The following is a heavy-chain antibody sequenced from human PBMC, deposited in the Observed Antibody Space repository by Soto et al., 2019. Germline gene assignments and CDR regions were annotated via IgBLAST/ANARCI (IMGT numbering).Heavy chain of an antibody. Sequence: ASVKVSCKVSGYTFTSYYMHWVRQAPGQGLEWMGIINPSGGSTSYAQKFQGRVTMTRDTSTSTVYMELSSLRSEDTAVYYCARIYDFWSGQTPLYGMDVWGQGTTVTVSS. CDR1: GYTFTSYY. J-gene: IGHJ6*02. D-gene: IGHD3-3*01. CDR2: INPSGGST. CDR3: ARIYDFWSGQTPLYGMDV. V-gene: IGHV1-46*01.